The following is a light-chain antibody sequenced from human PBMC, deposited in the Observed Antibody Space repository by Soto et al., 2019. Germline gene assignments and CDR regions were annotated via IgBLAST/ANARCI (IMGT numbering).Light chain of an antibody. CDR3: QQSYSSPPT. CDR2: KAS. Sequence: DIQMTQSPSTLSVSVGDRVTITCGASQTISSWLDWYQQKPGKAPKLLIYKASTLKSGVPSRFRGSGYGTDLTLTISSLQTEDFETYYCQQSYSSPPTFGHGTKVDIK. J-gene: IGKJ1*01. CDR1: QTISSW. V-gene: IGKV1-5*03.